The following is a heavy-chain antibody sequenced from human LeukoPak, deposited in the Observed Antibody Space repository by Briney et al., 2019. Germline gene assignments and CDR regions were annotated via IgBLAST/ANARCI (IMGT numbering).Heavy chain of an antibody. J-gene: IGHJ6*03. Sequence: VASVKVSCKASGYRFTSYGISWVRQAPGQGLEWLGWINPDNDNINYALKVQDRVTLTTDTSATTAYMELRSLRSDDTAVYYCARGGGGGYYYHYMDVWGKGTTVAVSS. D-gene: IGHD3-10*01. CDR1: GYRFTSYG. CDR2: INPDNDNI. CDR3: ARGGGGGYYYHYMDV. V-gene: IGHV1-18*01.